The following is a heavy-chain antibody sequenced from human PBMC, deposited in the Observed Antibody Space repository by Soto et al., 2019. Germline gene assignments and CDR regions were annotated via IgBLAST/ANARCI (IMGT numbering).Heavy chain of an antibody. CDR3: GRDCCGLLFDR. CDR1: GFTFCHYR. D-gene: IGHD2-21*01. CDR2: IKSDGSVT. J-gene: IGHJ4*02. Sequence: PGGSLRLSCAPSGFTFCHYRMHWVRQVPGKGLVWVSHIKSDGSVTTYADSVKGRFTISRDNAEHMLYLQMISLRAEDTAVYYCGRDCCGLLFDRWRQGTLVTVSS. V-gene: IGHV3-74*03.